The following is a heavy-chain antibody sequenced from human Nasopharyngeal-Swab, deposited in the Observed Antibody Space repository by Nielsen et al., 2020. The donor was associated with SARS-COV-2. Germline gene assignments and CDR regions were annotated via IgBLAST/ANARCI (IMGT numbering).Heavy chain of an antibody. CDR2: IKSKTDGGTT. CDR1: GFTFSNAW. V-gene: IGHV3-15*07. D-gene: IGHD5-18*01. Sequence: GGSLRLSCAASGFTFSNAWMNWVRQAPGTGLEWVGRIKSKTDGGTTDYAAPVKGRFTISRDDSKNTLYLQMNSLKTEDTAVYYCTTDDLGYSYGQFDYWGQGTLVTVSS. J-gene: IGHJ4*02. CDR3: TTDDLGYSYGQFDY.